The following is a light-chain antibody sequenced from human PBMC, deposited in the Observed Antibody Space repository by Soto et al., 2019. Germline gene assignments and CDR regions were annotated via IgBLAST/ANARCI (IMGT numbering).Light chain of an antibody. CDR1: QSISSW. J-gene: IGKJ5*01. CDR3: QQANSLPIT. Sequence: DIQMTQSPSTLSASVVDRVTITCRASQSISSWLAWYQQKPGKAPNLLIYAATNLQNGVPSRFSGSGSGTDFTLTIDSLQPEDFATYYCQQANSLPITYGQGTRLEIK. CDR2: AAT. V-gene: IGKV1-5*01.